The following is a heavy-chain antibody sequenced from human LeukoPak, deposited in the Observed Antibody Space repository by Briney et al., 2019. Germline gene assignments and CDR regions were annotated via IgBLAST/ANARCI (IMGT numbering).Heavy chain of an antibody. J-gene: IGHJ3*02. D-gene: IGHD3-22*01. CDR3: ARDYKHSSGYFDAFDI. Sequence: GGSLRLSCAASGFTFTSYYMHWVRQAPGQGLEWMGIISPSGGSTSYAQKFQGRVTMTRDTSTSTVYMELSSLRSEDTAVYYCARDYKHSSGYFDAFDIWGQGTMVTVSS. CDR1: GFTFTSYY. V-gene: IGHV1-46*01. CDR2: ISPSGGST.